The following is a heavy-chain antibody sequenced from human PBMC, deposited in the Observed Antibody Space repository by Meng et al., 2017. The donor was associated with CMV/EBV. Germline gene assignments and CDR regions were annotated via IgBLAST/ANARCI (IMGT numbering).Heavy chain of an antibody. Sequence: GSLRLSCAASGFTFSSYAMHWIRQAPGKGLEWVAVISYDGSNKYYADSVKGRFTISRDNSKNTLYLQMNSLRAEDTAVYYCARDIDSGSYWGQGTLVTVSS. J-gene: IGHJ4*02. CDR3: ARDIDSGSY. CDR1: GFTFSSYA. CDR2: ISYDGSNK. V-gene: IGHV3-30-3*01. D-gene: IGHD1-26*01.